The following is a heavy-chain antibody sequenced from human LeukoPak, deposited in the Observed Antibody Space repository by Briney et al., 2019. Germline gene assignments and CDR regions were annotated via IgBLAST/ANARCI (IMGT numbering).Heavy chain of an antibody. Sequence: SETLSLTCDVYGGSFSGHYWNWLRQPPGQGLDWIGEINHIGGTNYNPSLRSRVTISIDTSKSQFSLNLASVTAADTAVYYCARGPRISVIATITWYFNYWGQGTLVTVSS. CDR3: ARGPRISVIATITWYFNY. V-gene: IGHV4-34*01. D-gene: IGHD5-24*01. J-gene: IGHJ4*02. CDR1: GGSFSGHY. CDR2: INHIGGT.